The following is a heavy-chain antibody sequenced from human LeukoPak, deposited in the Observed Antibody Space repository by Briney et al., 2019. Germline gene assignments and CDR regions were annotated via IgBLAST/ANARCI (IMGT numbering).Heavy chain of an antibody. V-gene: IGHV1-46*03. D-gene: IGHD3-22*01. CDR2: INPSGGST. J-gene: IGHJ4*02. CDR1: GYTFTSYY. Sequence: ASVKVSCKASGYTFTSYYMHWVRQAPGQGLEWMGIINPSGGSTSYAQKFQGRVTMTRDTSTSTVYMELSSLRSEDTAVYYCARDLLTMIVVVSPLGYWGQGTLVTVSS. CDR3: ARDLLTMIVVVSPLGY.